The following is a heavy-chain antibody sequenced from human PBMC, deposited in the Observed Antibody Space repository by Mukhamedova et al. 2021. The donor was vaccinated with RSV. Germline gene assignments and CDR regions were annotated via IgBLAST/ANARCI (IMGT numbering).Heavy chain of an antibody. J-gene: IGHJ4*02. CDR3: ARGRYSGSSTDY. Sequence: VRQAPGKGLEWVPSISSSSSYIYYADSVKGRFTISRDNAKHSLYLQMNSLRAEDTAVYYCARGRYSGSSTDYWGQGTLVTVSS. V-gene: IGHV3-21*01. D-gene: IGHD1-26*01. CDR2: ISSSSSYI.